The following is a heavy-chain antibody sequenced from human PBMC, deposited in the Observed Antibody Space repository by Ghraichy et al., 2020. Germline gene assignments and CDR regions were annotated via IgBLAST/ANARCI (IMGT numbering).Heavy chain of an antibody. CDR2: INHSGST. J-gene: IGHJ4*02. V-gene: IGHV4-34*01. Sequence: SETLSLTCAVYGGSFSGYYWSWIRQPPGKGLEWIGEINHSGSTNYNPSLKSRVTISVDTSKNQFSLKLSSVTAADTAVYYCARVGRNYVWGSYRQRGFDYWGQGTLVTVSS. CDR3: ARVGRNYVWGSYRQRGFDY. D-gene: IGHD3-16*02. CDR1: GGSFSGYY.